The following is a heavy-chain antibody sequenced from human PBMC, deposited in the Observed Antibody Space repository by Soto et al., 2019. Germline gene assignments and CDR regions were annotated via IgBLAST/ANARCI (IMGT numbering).Heavy chain of an antibody. Sequence: PSETLSLTCTVSGASSSNYHWNWIRQPPGKGLEWIGYIYYSGTYYNPSLTSRVSMSLDTSKTQFSLNLKSVNTSDTAVYFCALGGFNYGRPFDFWGHRTQVTVSS. CDR1: GASSSNYH. J-gene: IGHJ4*01. D-gene: IGHD5-18*01. CDR3: ALGGFNYGRPFDF. CDR2: IYYSGT. V-gene: IGHV4-59*01.